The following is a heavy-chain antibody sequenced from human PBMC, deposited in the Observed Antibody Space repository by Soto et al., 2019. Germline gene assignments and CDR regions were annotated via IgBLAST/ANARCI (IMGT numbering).Heavy chain of an antibody. Sequence: QVQLVQSGAEVKKPGASVKVSCKASGYTFTSYGISWVRQAPGQGLEWMGWISAYNGNTNYAQKLQGRVTMTTDTXXSXAXXELRSLRSDDTAVYYCARDQGVRRTPAYYYYGMDVWGQGTTVTVSS. D-gene: IGHD3-10*01. CDR1: GYTFTSYG. CDR2: ISAYNGNT. V-gene: IGHV1-18*01. J-gene: IGHJ6*02. CDR3: ARDQGVRRTPAYYYYGMDV.